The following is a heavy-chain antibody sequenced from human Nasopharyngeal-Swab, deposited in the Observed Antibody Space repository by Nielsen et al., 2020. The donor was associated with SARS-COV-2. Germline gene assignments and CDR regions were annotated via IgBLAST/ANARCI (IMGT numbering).Heavy chain of an antibody. CDR3: AKAQYSSGPINFDY. D-gene: IGHD6-19*01. CDR2: IRYDGSHK. Sequence: GESLKISCAASGFIFSQYGMHWVRQAPGKGLEWVAFIRYDGSHKYYADSVEGRFTISRDNSENTLYLQMNSLRAADTAVYYCAKAQYSSGPINFDYWGQGTLGTVSS. CDR1: GFIFSQYG. J-gene: IGHJ4*02. V-gene: IGHV3-30*02.